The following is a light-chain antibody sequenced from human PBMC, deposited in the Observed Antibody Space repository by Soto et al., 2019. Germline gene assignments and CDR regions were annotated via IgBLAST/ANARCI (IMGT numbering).Light chain of an antibody. CDR2: EVR. V-gene: IGLV2-8*01. CDR3: SSYAGNNKLI. Sequence: QSALTQPASVSGSPGQSITISCTGTSSDVGAYNYVSWYQQHPGKAPKLMIYEVRNRPSGVSDRFSGSRSGNTASLTVSGLQAEDAADYYYSSYAGNNKLIFGGGTKLTVL. J-gene: IGLJ2*01. CDR1: SSDVGAYNY.